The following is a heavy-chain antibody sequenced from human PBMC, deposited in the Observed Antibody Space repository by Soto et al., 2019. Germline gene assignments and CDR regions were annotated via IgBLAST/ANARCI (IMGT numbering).Heavy chain of an antibody. V-gene: IGHV3-30*18. CDR1: GCPFSSYD. J-gene: IGHJ4*02. Sequence: GGSLRLSCAASGCPFSSYDMHWVRQAPGKGLEWVAVISYDGSNKYYADSVKGRFTISRDNSKNTLYLQMNSLRAEDTAVYYCAKIGPPLVRSGYFDYWGQGTLVTVSS. D-gene: IGHD6-13*01. CDR3: AKIGPPLVRSGYFDY. CDR2: ISYDGSNK.